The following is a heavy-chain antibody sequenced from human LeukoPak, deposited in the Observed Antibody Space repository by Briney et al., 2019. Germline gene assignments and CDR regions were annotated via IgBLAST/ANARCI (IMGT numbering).Heavy chain of an antibody. Sequence: SETLSHTCAVYGGSFSGYYWSWIRQPPGKGLEWIGEINHSGSTNYNPSLKSRVTISVDTSKNQFSLKLSSVTAADTAVYYCARAWFGVRYFDYWGQGTLVTVSS. D-gene: IGHD3-10*01. CDR1: GGSFSGYY. J-gene: IGHJ4*02. CDR3: ARAWFGVRYFDY. CDR2: INHSGST. V-gene: IGHV4-34*01.